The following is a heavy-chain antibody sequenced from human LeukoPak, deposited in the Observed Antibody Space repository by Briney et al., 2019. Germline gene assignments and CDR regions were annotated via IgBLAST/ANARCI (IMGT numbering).Heavy chain of an antibody. Sequence: SQTLSLTCTVSGGSISSGGYYWSWIRQHPGKGLEWIGYIYYSGSTYYNPTLKSRVTISVDTSKNQFSLKLSSVTAADTAVYYCANYGSGSYRFDPWGQGTLVTVSS. V-gene: IGHV4-31*03. D-gene: IGHD3-10*01. CDR1: GGSISSGGYY. J-gene: IGHJ5*02. CDR2: IYYSGST. CDR3: ANYGSGSYRFDP.